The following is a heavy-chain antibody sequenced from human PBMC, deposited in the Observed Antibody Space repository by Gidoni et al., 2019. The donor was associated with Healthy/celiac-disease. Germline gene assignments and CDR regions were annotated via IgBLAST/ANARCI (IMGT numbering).Heavy chain of an antibody. CDR3: ARDCGGAYDSSGYGGLDY. D-gene: IGHD3-22*01. V-gene: IGHV4-39*02. J-gene: IGHJ4*02. CDR1: GGSISSSSYY. Sequence: QLQLQESGPGLVKPSETLSLTCTVSGGSISSSSYYWGWIRQPPGKGLEWIGSIYYSGSTYYNPSLKSRVTISVDTSKNQFSLKLSSVTAADTAVYYCARDCGGAYDSSGYGGLDYWGQGTLVTVSS. CDR2: IYYSGST.